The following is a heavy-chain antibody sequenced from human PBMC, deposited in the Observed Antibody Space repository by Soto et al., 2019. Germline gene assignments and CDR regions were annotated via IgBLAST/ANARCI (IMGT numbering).Heavy chain of an antibody. CDR1: GGSFSGYY. CDR3: ARDTFGSVDYDVSTTYYTFVDP. CDR2: INHGGST. V-gene: IGHV4-34*01. Sequence: SETLSLTCAVYGGSFSGYYWSWIRQPPGKGLEWIGEINHGGSTNYNPSLKSRGTISVDTCKNQCSLSLSSGTAADTAVYYCARDTFGSVDYDVSTTYYTFVDPWGQGTLVTVSS. D-gene: IGHD3-9*01. J-gene: IGHJ5*02.